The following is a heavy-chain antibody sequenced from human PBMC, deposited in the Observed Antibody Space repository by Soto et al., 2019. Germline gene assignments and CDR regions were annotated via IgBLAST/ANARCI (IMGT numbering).Heavy chain of an antibody. D-gene: IGHD1-26*01. CDR2: ISGGRGST. V-gene: IGHV3-23*01. CDR1: GFTFSSYA. J-gene: IGHJ4*02. Sequence: EVQLLESGGGLVQPGGSLRLSCAASGFTFSSYAMSWVRQAPGKGLGWVSAISGGRGSTHYADSVKGRSTISRDTSKNSLYLQMNSLRAADTAVYYCAKKGAVGATYFFDYWGQGALVTVSS. CDR3: AKKGAVGATYFFDY.